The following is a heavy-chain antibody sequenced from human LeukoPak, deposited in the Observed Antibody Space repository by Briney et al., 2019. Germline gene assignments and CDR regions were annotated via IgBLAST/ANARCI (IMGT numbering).Heavy chain of an antibody. Sequence: GESLKISCKGSGYTFASYWIAWVLQMPGKGLEWMGSIYPGDSDTTYSPSFQGQVTISADKSIATAYLQWSSLKASDTAMYYCARRAHHDAFDIWGQGTMVTVSS. CDR1: GYTFASYW. J-gene: IGHJ3*02. V-gene: IGHV5-51*01. CDR2: IYPGDSDT. CDR3: ARRAHHDAFDI.